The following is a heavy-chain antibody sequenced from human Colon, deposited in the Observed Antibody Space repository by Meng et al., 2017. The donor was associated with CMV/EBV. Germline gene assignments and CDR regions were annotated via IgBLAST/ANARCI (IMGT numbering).Heavy chain of an antibody. CDR1: GFTFSDYY. V-gene: IGHV3-11*04. CDR2: ISNGGSTI. Sequence: GESLKISCAASGFTFSDYYMSWIRQAPGKGLEWVSYISNGGSTIYYADSVKGRFTISRDNANNSLYLQMNSLRADDTALYHCARDLAPAGDDYYYGMDVWGQGTTVTVSS. J-gene: IGHJ6*02. CDR3: ARDLAPAGDDYYYGMDV. D-gene: IGHD6-13*01.